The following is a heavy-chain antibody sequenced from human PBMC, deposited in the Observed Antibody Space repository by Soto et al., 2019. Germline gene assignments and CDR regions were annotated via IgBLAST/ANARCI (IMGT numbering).Heavy chain of an antibody. CDR2: INHSGST. Sequence: PSETLSLTCAVYGGSFSGYYWSWIRQPPGKGLEWIGEINHSGSTTYNPSLKSRVTISVDTSKYQFSLKLSSVTAADTAVYYCSREYYYGSGSYSTSNWFDPWGQGTLVTVS. D-gene: IGHD3-10*01. CDR1: GGSFSGYY. CDR3: SREYYYGSGSYSTSNWFDP. V-gene: IGHV4-34*01. J-gene: IGHJ5*02.